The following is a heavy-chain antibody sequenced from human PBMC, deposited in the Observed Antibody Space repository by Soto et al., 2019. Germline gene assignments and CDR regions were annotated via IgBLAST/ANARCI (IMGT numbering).Heavy chain of an antibody. D-gene: IGHD3-3*01. V-gene: IGHV3-23*01. CDR2: INGNGRKT. J-gene: IGHJ6*02. CDR3: VKDLNFDFWTGYRYYAMEI. Sequence: EQLLESGGDLVQPGGSLKLSCAASGFTFSSYAMNWVRQAPGKGLEWVSSINGNGRKTSYADSVRGRFTISRDNSKKTLFLHVNSLRAKDTAVYYCVKDLNFDFWTGYRYYAMEIWGQGTTVTVS. CDR1: GFTFSSYA.